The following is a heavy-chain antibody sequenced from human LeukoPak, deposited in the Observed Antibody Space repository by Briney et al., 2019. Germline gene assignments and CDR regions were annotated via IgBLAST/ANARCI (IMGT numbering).Heavy chain of an antibody. CDR2: IYSGGST. Sequence: GGSLRLSCAASGFTVSSNYMSWVRQAPGKGLEWVSVIYSGGSTYYADSVKGRFTISRDNSKNTLYLQMNSLRAEDTAVYYCARDAWNYGGYDAFDIWGQGTMVTVSS. D-gene: IGHD1-7*01. J-gene: IGHJ3*02. V-gene: IGHV3-53*01. CDR1: GFTVSSNY. CDR3: ARDAWNYGGYDAFDI.